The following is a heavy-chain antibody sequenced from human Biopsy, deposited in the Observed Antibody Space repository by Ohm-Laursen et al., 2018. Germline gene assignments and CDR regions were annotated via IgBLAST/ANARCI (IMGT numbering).Heavy chain of an antibody. D-gene: IGHD6-6*01. CDR3: ARGSPRRVSIFEASIYWFDT. J-gene: IGHJ5*02. CDR1: GYTFINYG. Sequence: SVKVSCKSSGYTFINYGINWVRQARGQGLEWMGWMIPNSGKTGYAQRFQGRVTLTMNTSIGTAYMELSGLRSEDTAVYYCARGSPRRVSIFEASIYWFDTWGQGTLVTVSS. V-gene: IGHV1-8*02. CDR2: MIPNSGKT.